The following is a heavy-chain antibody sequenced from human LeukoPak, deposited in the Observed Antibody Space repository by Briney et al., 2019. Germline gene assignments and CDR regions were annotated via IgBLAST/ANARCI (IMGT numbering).Heavy chain of an antibody. J-gene: IGHJ2*01. CDR3: ARLRFALPPPWYFDL. Sequence: PGGSLRLSCAASGFTFSSYGMHWVRQAPGKGLEWVALIWYDGSNKYYADSVKGRFTISRDNSKNTLYLQMNSLRAEDTAVYYCARLRFALPPPWYFDLWGRGTLVTVSS. CDR1: GFTFSSYG. V-gene: IGHV3-33*01. CDR2: IWYDGSNK. D-gene: IGHD3-16*01.